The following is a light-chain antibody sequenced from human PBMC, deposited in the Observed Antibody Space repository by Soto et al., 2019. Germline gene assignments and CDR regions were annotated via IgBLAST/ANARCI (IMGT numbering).Light chain of an antibody. CDR1: QSVSSN. J-gene: IGKJ5*01. V-gene: IGKV3-15*01. CDR3: QQYNNWPIT. CDR2: GAS. Sequence: EIVLTQSPAPLSLSPWERAALSCRASQSVSSNLAWYQQKPGQAPRLLIYGASTRATGIPARFSGSGSGTEFTLTISSLQSEDFAVYYCQQYNNWPITFGQGTRLEI.